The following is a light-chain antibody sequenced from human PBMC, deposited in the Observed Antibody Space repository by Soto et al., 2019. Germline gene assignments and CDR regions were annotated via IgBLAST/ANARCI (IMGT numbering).Light chain of an antibody. CDR3: ATWDGSLTGYV. CDR1: SSNIGSNT. J-gene: IGLJ1*01. Sequence: QSVLTQPPSASGALGQRVTISCSGGSSNIGSNTVNWYQQPPGTAPKLLICSTDQRPSGVPDRFSGSKSGTSASLAISGLPSEDEADYSCATWDGSLTGYVFGTGTKLTVL. CDR2: STD. V-gene: IGLV1-44*01.